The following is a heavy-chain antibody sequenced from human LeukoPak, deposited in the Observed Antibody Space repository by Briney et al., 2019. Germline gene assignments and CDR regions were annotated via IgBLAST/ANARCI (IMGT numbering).Heavy chain of an antibody. Sequence: SETLSLTCAPSGGSISSLNWWSWVRQPPGKGLEWIGEIYHSGITNYNPSLKSRVTVSVGKSKNQFSLKLTSVTAADTAVYYCANLGVSVTTIDSWGQGTLATVSS. V-gene: IGHV4-4*02. D-gene: IGHD4-17*01. CDR1: GGSISSLNW. CDR2: IYHSGIT. J-gene: IGHJ4*02. CDR3: ANLGVSVTTIDS.